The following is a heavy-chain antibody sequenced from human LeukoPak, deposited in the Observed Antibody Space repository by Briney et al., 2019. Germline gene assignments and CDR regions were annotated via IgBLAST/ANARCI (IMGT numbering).Heavy chain of an antibody. V-gene: IGHV4-30-4*08. CDR1: GGSIRSDDSY. D-gene: IGHD6-13*01. CDR3: ARDKWVRVGNSWRHYAMDV. J-gene: IGHJ6*02. Sequence: PPQTLSLTCTVSGGSIRSDDSYWTWIRQPPGKGLEWIGYMYYSGSTYYNPSLKTRISISEDTSKSQISLKLTSVTAADTAVYYCARDKWVRVGNSWRHYAMDVWGQGTTVTVSS. CDR2: MYYSGST.